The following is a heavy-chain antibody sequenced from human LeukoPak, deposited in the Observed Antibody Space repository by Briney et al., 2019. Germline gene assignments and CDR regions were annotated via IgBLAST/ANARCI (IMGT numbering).Heavy chain of an antibody. CDR1: GFTFSSYA. Sequence: GGSLRLSCAASGFTFSSYAMSWVRQVPGKGLEWVSAISGSGGSTYYADSVKGRFTISRDNSKNTLYLQMNSLRAEDTAVYYCAKAEYYYDSSGYYPLGEFDYWGQGTLVTVSS. V-gene: IGHV3-23*01. CDR2: ISGSGGST. J-gene: IGHJ4*02. CDR3: AKAEYYYDSSGYYPLGEFDY. D-gene: IGHD3-22*01.